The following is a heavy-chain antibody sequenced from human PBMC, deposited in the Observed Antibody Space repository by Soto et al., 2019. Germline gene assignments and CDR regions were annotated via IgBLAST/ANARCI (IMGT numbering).Heavy chain of an antibody. CDR3: ASPVGIVGSKIAFDI. J-gene: IGHJ3*02. D-gene: IGHD1-26*01. Sequence: ASVKVSCKASGYTFTGYYMHWVRQAPGQGLEWMGWINPNSGGTNYAQKFQGRVTMTRDTSISTAYMELSRLRSDDTAVYYCASPVGIVGSKIAFDIWGQGTMVTVSS. CDR2: INPNSGGT. V-gene: IGHV1-2*02. CDR1: GYTFTGYY.